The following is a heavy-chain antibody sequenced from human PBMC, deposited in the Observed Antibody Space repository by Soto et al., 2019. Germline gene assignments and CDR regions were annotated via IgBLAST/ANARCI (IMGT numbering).Heavy chain of an antibody. CDR2: IRSKAYGGTT. CDR1: GFTFSEFL. Sequence: GGSLRLSCTASGFTFSEFLMTWFRQAPGKGLEWVGFIRSKAYGGTTDYAASVKGRFTISRDDSKSIAYLQMNSLKTEDTAVYFCARDVGYTAGHYFDYWGQGTLATVSS. D-gene: IGHD5-12*01. CDR3: ARDVGYTAGHYFDY. V-gene: IGHV3-49*03. J-gene: IGHJ4*02.